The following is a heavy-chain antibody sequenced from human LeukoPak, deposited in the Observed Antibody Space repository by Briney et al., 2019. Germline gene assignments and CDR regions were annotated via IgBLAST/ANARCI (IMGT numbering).Heavy chain of an antibody. CDR2: VAVSYGEST. Sequence: SETLSLTCTVSGGAIDTYFWSWIRQPPGKGLEWIGYVAVSYGESTKYNPSLKSRVTISVDTSKNQFSLKLRSVTAADTAVYFCAREASRAGTYYFDYWGQGTLLTVSS. J-gene: IGHJ4*02. D-gene: IGHD3-10*01. CDR3: AREASRAGTYYFDY. CDR1: GGAIDTYF. V-gene: IGHV4-59*01.